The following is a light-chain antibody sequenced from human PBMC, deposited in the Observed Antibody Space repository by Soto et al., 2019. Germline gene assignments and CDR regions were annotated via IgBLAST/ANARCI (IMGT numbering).Light chain of an antibody. J-gene: IGLJ2*01. V-gene: IGLV1-47*02. CDR3: ASWDDSLSGVV. Sequence: QTVVTQTPSASGTPGQRVTISCSGSSSNIESNFVYWYQHLPGTAPKVLIYSDNRRPSGVPDRFSGSKSGTSASLAISGLRSEDEADYFCASWDDSLSGVVFGGGTKVTVL. CDR1: SSNIESNF. CDR2: SDN.